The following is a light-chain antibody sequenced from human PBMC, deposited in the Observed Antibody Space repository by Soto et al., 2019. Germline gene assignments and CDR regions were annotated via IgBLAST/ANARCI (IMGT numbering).Light chain of an antibody. CDR1: GSTFGAGYD. CDR3: QSYDSTSRVL. V-gene: IGLV1-40*01. J-gene: IGLJ2*01. CDR2: DNT. Sequence: QSVLTQPPSVSGAPGQRVTISCTGSGSTFGAGYDVHWYQQLPGTAPKLLIYDNTNRPSGVPDRFSGSKSGTSASLAISGLQAEDEADYYCQSYDSTSRVLFGGGTKVTVL.